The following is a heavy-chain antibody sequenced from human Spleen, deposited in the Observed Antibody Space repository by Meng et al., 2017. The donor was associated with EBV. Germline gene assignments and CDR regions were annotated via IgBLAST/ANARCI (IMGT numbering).Heavy chain of an antibody. J-gene: IGHJ5*02. CDR3: ARTEVAGP. Sequence: QVQLVESGGGLVRPGGSLGLSCEGSGFSFSDYYMSWIRQAPGKGLEWVPYISSSGYKKYYADSVKGRFTISRDNAQNLLFLQMDSLRADDTAVYYCARTEVAGPWGQGTLVTVSS. CDR2: ISSSGYKK. V-gene: IGHV3-11*01. D-gene: IGHD6-19*01. CDR1: GFSFSDYY.